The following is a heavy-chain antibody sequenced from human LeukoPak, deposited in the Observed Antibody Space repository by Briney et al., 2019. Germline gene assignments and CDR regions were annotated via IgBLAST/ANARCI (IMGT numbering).Heavy chain of an antibody. CDR1: GFTFSSYG. Sequence: GGSLRLSCAASGFTFSSYGMHWVRQAPGKGLEWVAVISYDGSNKYYADSVKGRFTISRDNSKNTLYLQMNSLRAEDTAVYYCAKDYGGSLYYYYGMDVWGQGTTVTVSS. D-gene: IGHD4-23*01. J-gene: IGHJ6*02. CDR2: ISYDGSNK. CDR3: AKDYGGSLYYYYGMDV. V-gene: IGHV3-30*18.